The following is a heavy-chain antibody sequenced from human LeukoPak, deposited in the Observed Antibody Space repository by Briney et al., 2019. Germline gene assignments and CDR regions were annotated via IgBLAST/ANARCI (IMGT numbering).Heavy chain of an antibody. D-gene: IGHD3-22*01. Sequence: ASVKVSCKAAGYTFVSHGISWVRLAPGQGLEWMGWISAYNGDTKYAQKFQGRVTVTADKSTSTAYMELSSLRSADTAMYYCASSYYDRTGYSYGGFDYWGQGTLVTVSS. V-gene: IGHV1-18*01. CDR2: ISAYNGDT. CDR1: GYTFVSHG. J-gene: IGHJ4*02. CDR3: ASSYYDRTGYSYGGFDY.